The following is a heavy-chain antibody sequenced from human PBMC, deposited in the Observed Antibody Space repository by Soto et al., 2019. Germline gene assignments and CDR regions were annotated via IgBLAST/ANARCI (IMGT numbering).Heavy chain of an antibody. V-gene: IGHV1-18*01. CDR1: GYTFGHFY. CDR2: ISPHNRNT. D-gene: IGHD3-9*01. J-gene: IGHJ4*02. Sequence: ASVKVSCKASGYTFGHFYITWVRQAPGQGLEWMGAISPHNRNTNYAEKFRGRVTMTTDTSTTTAYMELRSLRSDDTAVYYCARDEGGYDILTGYYKAHHFDQWGQGALVTVSS. CDR3: ARDEGGYDILTGYYKAHHFDQ.